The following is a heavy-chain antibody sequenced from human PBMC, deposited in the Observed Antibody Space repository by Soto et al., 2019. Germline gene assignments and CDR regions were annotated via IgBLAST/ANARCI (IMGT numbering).Heavy chain of an antibody. CDR2: INPNNGDT. D-gene: IGHD3-10*01. CDR1: GYFFTSHY. CDR3: AGEITYGGGSFSLGL. Sequence: QVQLVQSGAEVEKPGASVKVSCKTSGYFFTSHYIHWVRLAPGRGLEWMGRINPNNGDTNSPQKFQGRVTMTSDTSISTAYMEMSGLRSDDPALYYCAGEITYGGGSFSLGLWGEGTLVTVSS. J-gene: IGHJ4*02. V-gene: IGHV1-2*06.